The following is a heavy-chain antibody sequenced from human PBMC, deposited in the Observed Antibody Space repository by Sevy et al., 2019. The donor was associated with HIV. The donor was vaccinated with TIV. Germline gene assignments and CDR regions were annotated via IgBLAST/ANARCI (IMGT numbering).Heavy chain of an antibody. J-gene: IGHJ4*02. Sequence: SETLSLTCTVSGGSISSYYWSWIRQPPGKGLEWIGYIYYSGSTNYNPSLKSRVTISVDTSKNQFSLTLSSVTAADTAVYYCARGGGGFLEFDYWGQGTLVTVSS. V-gene: IGHV4-59*01. CDR1: GGSISSYY. CDR2: IYYSGST. D-gene: IGHD3-3*01. CDR3: ARGGGGFLEFDY.